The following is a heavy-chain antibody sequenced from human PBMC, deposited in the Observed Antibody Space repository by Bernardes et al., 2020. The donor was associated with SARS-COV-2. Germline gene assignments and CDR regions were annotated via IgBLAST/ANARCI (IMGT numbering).Heavy chain of an antibody. Sequence: GGSLRLSCAASGFTFSSYSMNWVRQAPGKGLEWVSSISSSSSYIYYADSVKGRFTISRDNAKNSLYLQMNSLRAEDTAVYYCARDRPFHCSSTSCYSLFDYWGQGTLVTVSS. J-gene: IGHJ4*02. D-gene: IGHD2-2*01. V-gene: IGHV3-21*01. CDR1: GFTFSSYS. CDR3: ARDRPFHCSSTSCYSLFDY. CDR2: ISSSSSYI.